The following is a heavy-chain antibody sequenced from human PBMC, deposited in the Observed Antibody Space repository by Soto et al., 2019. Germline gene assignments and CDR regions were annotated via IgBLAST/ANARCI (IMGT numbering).Heavy chain of an antibody. Sequence: SETLSLTCTVSGGSISSSSYYWGWIRQPPGKGLEWIGSIYYSGSTYYNPSLKSRVTISVDTSKNQFSLKLSSVTAADTAVYYCARELFGGSAGFDPWGQGTLVTVSS. CDR3: ARELFGGSAGFDP. D-gene: IGHD2-15*01. J-gene: IGHJ5*02. CDR2: IYYSGST. V-gene: IGHV4-39*02. CDR1: GGSISSSSYY.